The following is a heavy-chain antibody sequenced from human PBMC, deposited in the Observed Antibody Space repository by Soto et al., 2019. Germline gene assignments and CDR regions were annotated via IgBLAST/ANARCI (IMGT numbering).Heavy chain of an antibody. CDR2: MYYSGSF. D-gene: IGHD3-22*01. CDR3: ARAYYDTVGFGRDP. Sequence: QVHLQESGPGLVKPSETLSLTCSVSGDSISSGYWTWIRQPPGRGLEWIGYMYYSGSFNYNPALACRVSISADASKHKFSLRLSSVTAADTAVYYSARAYYDTVGFGRDPWGQGDVVTVSS. J-gene: IGHJ5*02. CDR1: GDSISSGY. V-gene: IGHV4-59*01.